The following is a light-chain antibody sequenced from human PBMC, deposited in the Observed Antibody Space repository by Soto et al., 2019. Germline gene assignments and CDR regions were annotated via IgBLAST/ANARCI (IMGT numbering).Light chain of an antibody. CDR3: QQYESLPLT. V-gene: IGKV3-20*01. CDR2: GAS. CDR1: QSVSNNY. J-gene: IGKJ5*01. Sequence: ENVLTQSPGTLSLSPGDRASLSCRASQSVSNNYLAWHQQRPGQAPRLLIFGASNRATGVPDRFTGSASGTDFTLTISRLQPEDFATYYCQQYESLPLTFGQGTRLEIK.